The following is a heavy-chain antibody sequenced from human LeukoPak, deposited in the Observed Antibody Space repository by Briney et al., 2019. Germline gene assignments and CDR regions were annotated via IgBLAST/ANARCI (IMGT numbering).Heavy chain of an antibody. CDR3: ARSDDYGLVGI. J-gene: IGHJ3*02. D-gene: IGHD3/OR15-3a*01. CDR2: IYSSGST. V-gene: IGHV4-39*07. Sequence: SETLSLTCRVSGASINSGSNYWGWIRQPPGKTLEWIGSIYSSGSTYCNPSLKSRVIIMIDTPKNHFSLTLSSVTAADTAVYYCARSDDYGLVGIWGQGTMVTVSS. CDR1: GASINSGSNY.